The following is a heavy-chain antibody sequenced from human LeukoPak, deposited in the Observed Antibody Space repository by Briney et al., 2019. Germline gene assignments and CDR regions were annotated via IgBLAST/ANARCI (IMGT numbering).Heavy chain of an antibody. J-gene: IGHJ4*02. V-gene: IGHV3-21*01. CDR2: ISSSSSYI. Sequence: GGSPRLSCAASGFTFSSYSMNWVRQAPGKGLEWVSSISSSSSYIYYADSVKGRFTISRDNAKNSLYPQMNSLRAEDTAVYYCARDVGGGYGGNPIDYWGQGTLVTVSS. CDR1: GFTFSSYS. CDR3: ARDVGGGYGGNPIDY. D-gene: IGHD4-23*01.